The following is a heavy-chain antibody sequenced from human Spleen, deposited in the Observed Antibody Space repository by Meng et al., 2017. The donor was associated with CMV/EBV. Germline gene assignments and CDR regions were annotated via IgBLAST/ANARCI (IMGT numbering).Heavy chain of an antibody. V-gene: IGHV4-34*01. Sequence: QVHIRQWGAGLLKPSETLSLPCAVYGGSFSGYYWSWIRQPPGKGLEWIGEINHSGSTNYNPSLKSRVTISVDTSKNQFSLKLSSVTAADTAVYYCARDRGVPAAPDYWGQGTLVTVSS. D-gene: IGHD2-2*01. CDR2: INHSGST. CDR1: GGSFSGYY. CDR3: ARDRGVPAAPDY. J-gene: IGHJ4*02.